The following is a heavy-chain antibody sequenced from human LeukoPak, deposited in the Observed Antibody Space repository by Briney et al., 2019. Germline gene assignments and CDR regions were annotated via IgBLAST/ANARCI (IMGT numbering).Heavy chain of an antibody. CDR1: GYTFTGYY. V-gene: IGHV1-2*02. Sequence: ASVKVSCKASGYTFTGYYMHWVRQAPGQGLEWMGWINPNSGGTIYAQKFQGRVTVTRDTSISTAYMEVSSLRCDDTAVYYCARERRAAAGTPYFDYWGQGTLVTASS. CDR2: INPNSGGT. D-gene: IGHD6-13*01. J-gene: IGHJ4*02. CDR3: ARERRAAAGTPYFDY.